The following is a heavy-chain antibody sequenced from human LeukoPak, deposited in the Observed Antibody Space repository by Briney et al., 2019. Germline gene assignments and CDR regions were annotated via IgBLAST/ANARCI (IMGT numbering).Heavy chain of an antibody. D-gene: IGHD6-19*01. CDR2: IYYSGST. V-gene: IGHV4-59*08. CDR1: GDSISSYY. Sequence: PSETLSLTCTVSGDSISSYYWSWIRQPPGKGLEWIGYIYYSGSTNYNPSLKSRVTISIDTSKNQFSLKLSSVTAADTAVYYCARRFDTSGWVDYWGQGTLVTVSS. CDR3: ARRFDTSGWVDY. J-gene: IGHJ4*02.